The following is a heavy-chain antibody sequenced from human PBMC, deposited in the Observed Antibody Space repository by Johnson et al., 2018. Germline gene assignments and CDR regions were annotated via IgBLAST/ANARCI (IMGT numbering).Heavy chain of an antibody. CDR2: IAGNSDTA. Sequence: VQLVESGGGLVQPGGSXRLSCAASGFTFSSRSMNWVRQAPGKGLEWISFIAGNSDTAYHADSVKGRFTIHREHGKNSLFLHMNSLRADDTAVYYCARDYWYGFDLWGQGTMVSVSS. D-gene: IGHD6-13*01. CDR1: GFTFSSRS. J-gene: IGHJ3*01. CDR3: ARDYWYGFDL. V-gene: IGHV3-48*01.